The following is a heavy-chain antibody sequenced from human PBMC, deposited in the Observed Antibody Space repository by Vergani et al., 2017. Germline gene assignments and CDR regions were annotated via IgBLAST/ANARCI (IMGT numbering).Heavy chain of an antibody. V-gene: IGHV1-18*01. CDR2: TSTYNGNT. CDR3: ARGPSYCSSTSCYLDY. D-gene: IGHD2-2*01. J-gene: IGHJ4*02. CDR1: GYTFTSYG. Sequence: QVQMVQSRAEVKKPGASVKVSCKASGYTFTSYGISWVRQAPGQGLEWMGWTSTYNGNTNYAQNLQGRVTMTTETSTSTAYMELRSLRSDDTAVYYCARGPSYCSSTSCYLDYWGQGTLVTVSS.